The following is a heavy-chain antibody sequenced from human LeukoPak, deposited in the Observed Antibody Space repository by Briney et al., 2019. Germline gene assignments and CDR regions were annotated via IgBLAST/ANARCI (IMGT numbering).Heavy chain of an antibody. J-gene: IGHJ4*02. CDR3: AKGASAIFGVVTSGAYFDS. CDR1: GFTFDDYA. CDR2: ISWNGGRI. V-gene: IGHV3-9*03. Sequence: GGSLRLSCAASGFTFDDYAMYWVRQPPGKGLEWVSGISWNGGRIVYADSVKGRFTISRDTDKSSLYLQMNSLRPEDMAFYYCAKGASAIFGVVTSGAYFDSWGQGTLVTVSS. D-gene: IGHD3-3*01.